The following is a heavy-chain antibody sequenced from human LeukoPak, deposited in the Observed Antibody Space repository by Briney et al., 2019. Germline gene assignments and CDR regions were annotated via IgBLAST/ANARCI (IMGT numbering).Heavy chain of an antibody. V-gene: IGHV3-23*01. CDR3: AKVQRPYQLIWDY. CDR1: GFTFSTYA. D-gene: IGHD2-2*01. J-gene: IGHJ4*02. Sequence: GGSLRLSCAAPGFTFSTYALSWVRQAPGKGLEWVLGISGSGGSTYYADSVKGRFTISRDNSKNTLYLQMNSLRAEDTAVYYCAKVQRPYQLIWDYWGQGTLVIVSS. CDR2: ISGSGGST.